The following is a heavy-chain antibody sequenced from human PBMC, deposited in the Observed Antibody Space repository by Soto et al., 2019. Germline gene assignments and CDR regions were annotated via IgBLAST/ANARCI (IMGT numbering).Heavy chain of an antibody. Sequence: GESLKISCKGSGYSFTSYWIGWVRQMPGTGLEWMGIIHPGDSDTRYSPSFQGQVTISADKSISTAYLQWSSLKASDTAMYYCARVAQQLPIAYYYYGMDVWGQGTTVTVSS. J-gene: IGHJ6*02. CDR1: GYSFTSYW. CDR2: IHPGDSDT. V-gene: IGHV5-51*01. D-gene: IGHD6-13*01. CDR3: ARVAQQLPIAYYYYGMDV.